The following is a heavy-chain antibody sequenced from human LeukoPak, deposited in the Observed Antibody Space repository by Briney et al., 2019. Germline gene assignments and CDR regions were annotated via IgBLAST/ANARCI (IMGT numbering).Heavy chain of an antibody. Sequence: GGSLRLSCAASGFTFSSYWMSWVRQAPGKGLEWVANIKKDGSENYYVDSVKGRFTISRDNAKKSLYLQMKSLRAEDTAVYYCARGGRANFDYWGQGTLVTVSS. CDR1: GFTFSSYW. CDR3: ARGGRANFDY. CDR2: IKKDGSEN. J-gene: IGHJ4*02. V-gene: IGHV3-7*01. D-gene: IGHD6-13*01.